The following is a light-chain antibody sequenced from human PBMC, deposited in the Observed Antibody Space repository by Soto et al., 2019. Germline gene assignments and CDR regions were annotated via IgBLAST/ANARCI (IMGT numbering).Light chain of an antibody. CDR2: GAS. V-gene: IGKV3-20*01. J-gene: IGKJ4*01. Sequence: DIVLTQSPSTLTLSPGETATLSCRASQSVRSTYLAWYQRKPGQAPGLLLSGASNRASGIPDRFAGSGSGTDFTLTVSRLEPEDFAVYFCQQYGSYPLTFGGGTKVDI. CDR3: QQYGSYPLT. CDR1: QSVRSTY.